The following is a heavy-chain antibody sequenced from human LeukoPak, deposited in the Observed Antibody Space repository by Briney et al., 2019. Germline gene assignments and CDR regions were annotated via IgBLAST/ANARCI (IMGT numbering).Heavy chain of an antibody. CDR3: ITDKPYRGLRTFDY. J-gene: IGHJ4*02. D-gene: IGHD1-26*01. V-gene: IGHV3-15*01. Sequence: GGSLRLSCAGTGFIFSNAWMGWVRQAPGKGLEWVGRMKSIVDGGTTDYAATVKGRFTISRDDSKTTLYLQMHSLRTEDTAVHYCITDKPYRGLRTFDYWGQGTLVTVSS. CDR2: MKSIVDGGTT. CDR1: GFIFSNAW.